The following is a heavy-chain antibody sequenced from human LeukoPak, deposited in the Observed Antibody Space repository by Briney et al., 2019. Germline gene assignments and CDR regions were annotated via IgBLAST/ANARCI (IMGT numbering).Heavy chain of an antibody. Sequence: SETLSLTCTVSGGSISSYSWSWIRQPPGKGLEWIGYIYHSGSTYYNPSLKSRVTISVDRSKNQFSLKLSSVTAADTAVYYCARGFDSGSSPLRYYYYGMDVWGQGTTVTVSS. CDR3: ARGFDSGSSPLRYYYYGMDV. V-gene: IGHV4-30-2*01. CDR2: IYHSGST. CDR1: GGSISSYS. J-gene: IGHJ6*02. D-gene: IGHD3-10*01.